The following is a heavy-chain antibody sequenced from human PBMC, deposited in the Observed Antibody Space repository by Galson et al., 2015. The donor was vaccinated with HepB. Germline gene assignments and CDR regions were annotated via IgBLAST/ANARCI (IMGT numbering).Heavy chain of an antibody. Sequence: SAKASCKASGGPFSSYAISWVRQAPGQGLEGMGGIIPIFGTANYAQKFQGRVPITADESTSTAYMELSSLRSEDTAVYFCAREGNYDSSGFKGFDPWGQGTLVTVSS. D-gene: IGHD3-22*01. CDR1: GGPFSSYA. V-gene: IGHV1-69*13. CDR2: IIPIFGTA. J-gene: IGHJ5*02. CDR3: AREGNYDSSGFKGFDP.